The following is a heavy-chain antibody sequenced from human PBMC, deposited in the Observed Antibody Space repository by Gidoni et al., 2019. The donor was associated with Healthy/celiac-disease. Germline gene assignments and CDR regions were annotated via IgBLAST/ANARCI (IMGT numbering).Heavy chain of an antibody. J-gene: IGHJ4*02. D-gene: IGHD3-10*01. CDR2: IIPIFGTA. V-gene: IGHV1-69*01. Sequence: EWMGGIIPIFGTANYAQKFQGRVTITADESTSTAYMELSSLRSEDTAVYYCARAIIPSYGSGSYAIDYWGQGTLVTVSS. CDR3: ARAIIPSYGSGSYAIDY.